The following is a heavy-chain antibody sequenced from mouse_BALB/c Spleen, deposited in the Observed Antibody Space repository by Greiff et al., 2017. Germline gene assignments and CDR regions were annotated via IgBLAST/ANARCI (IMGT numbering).Heavy chain of an antibody. D-gene: IGHD1-1*01. CDR3: ATYYGSSFAMDY. CDR1: GYAFTNYL. J-gene: IGHJ2*01. V-gene: IGHV1-54*01. CDR2: INPGSGGT. Sequence: QVQLKESGAELVRPGTSVKVSCKAFGYAFTNYLIEWVKQRPGQGLEWIGVINPGSGGTNYNEKFKGKATLTADKSSSTAYMQLSSLTSDDSAVYFCATYYGSSFAMDYWGQGTTLTASS.